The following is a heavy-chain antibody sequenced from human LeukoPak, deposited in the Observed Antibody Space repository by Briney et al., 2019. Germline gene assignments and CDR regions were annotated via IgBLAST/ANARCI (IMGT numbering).Heavy chain of an antibody. Sequence: GGSLSFWCAASGFTFSSYWRRWVRQAPGKGLEWVANIKQDGSEKYYVDSVKGRFTISRDNAKNSLYLQMNSLRAEDTAVYYCASLVGSRIVGATYFDYWGQGTLVTVSS. D-gene: IGHD1-26*01. V-gene: IGHV3-7*01. CDR2: IKQDGSEK. CDR3: ASLVGSRIVGATYFDY. CDR1: GFTFSSYW. J-gene: IGHJ4*02.